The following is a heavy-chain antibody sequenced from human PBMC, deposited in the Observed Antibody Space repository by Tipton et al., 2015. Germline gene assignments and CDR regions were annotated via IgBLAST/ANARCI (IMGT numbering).Heavy chain of an antibody. Sequence: SLRLSCAASGFTFSGCGMHWVRQTPGKGLECVATISYDGNSGFYTDSVRGRFIISRDNAKNTVHLQMNSLRVEDTAVYYCAKDVTLALERFQGPFDYWGQGILVTVSS. CDR3: AKDVTLALERFQGPFDY. CDR2: ISYDGNSG. J-gene: IGHJ4*02. CDR1: GFTFSGCG. V-gene: IGHV3-30*18. D-gene: IGHD1-1*01.